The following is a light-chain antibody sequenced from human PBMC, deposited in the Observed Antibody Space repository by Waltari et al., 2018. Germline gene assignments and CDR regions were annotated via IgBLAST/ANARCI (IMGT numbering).Light chain of an antibody. V-gene: IGKV4-1*01. J-gene: IGKJ1*01. CDR1: QSVLYRSNNKNY. Sequence: DIVMTQSPDSLAVSLGERATINCKSSQSVLYRSNNKNYLTGYQQKPGQPPKLLIYWASTRESGVPDRFSGSGSGTDFTLTISSLQAEDVAVYYCQQYYSTPPTFGQGTKVEIK. CDR3: QQYYSTPPT. CDR2: WAS.